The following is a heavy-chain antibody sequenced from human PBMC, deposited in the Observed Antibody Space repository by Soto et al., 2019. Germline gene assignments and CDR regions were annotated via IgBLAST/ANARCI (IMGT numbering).Heavy chain of an antibody. D-gene: IGHD3-3*01. V-gene: IGHV4-31*03. Sequence: SETLSLTCTVSGGSISSGGYYWSWVRQHPGKGLEWIGYIYYSGSTYYNPSLKSRVTISVDTSKNQFSLKLSSVTAADTAVYYCARGYYDFWSGYPTPWYFDYWGQGTLVTVSS. CDR2: IYYSGST. J-gene: IGHJ4*02. CDR1: GGSISSGGYY. CDR3: ARGYYDFWSGYPTPWYFDY.